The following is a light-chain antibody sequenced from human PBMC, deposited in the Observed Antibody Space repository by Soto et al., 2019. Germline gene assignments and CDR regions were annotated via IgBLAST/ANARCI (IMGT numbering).Light chain of an antibody. J-gene: IGLJ2*01. CDR3: AAWDDSLNGVV. Sequence: QSALTQPASVSGSPGQSITISCTGTSSDVGGYNYVSWYQQHPGKAPKLMIYDVNTRPSGVSNRFSGSKSGTSASLAISGLQSEDEADYYCAAWDDSLNGVVFGGGTQLTVL. CDR2: DVN. CDR1: SSDVGGYNY. V-gene: IGLV2-14*01.